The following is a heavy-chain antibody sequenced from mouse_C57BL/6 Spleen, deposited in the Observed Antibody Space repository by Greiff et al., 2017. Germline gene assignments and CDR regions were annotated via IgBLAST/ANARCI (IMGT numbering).Heavy chain of an antibody. CDR3: VRGYGYDNYAMDY. CDR2: IRSKCSNYAT. Sequence: GGGLVQPKGSLKLSCAASGFTFNTYAMHWVRQAPGKGLEWVARIRSKCSNYATYYADSVKDRFTISRDDSQSMLYLQINNLRTEDTAMYYCVRGYGYDNYAMDYWGQGTSVTVSS. J-gene: IGHJ4*01. CDR1: GFTFNTYA. D-gene: IGHD2-2*01. V-gene: IGHV10-3*01.